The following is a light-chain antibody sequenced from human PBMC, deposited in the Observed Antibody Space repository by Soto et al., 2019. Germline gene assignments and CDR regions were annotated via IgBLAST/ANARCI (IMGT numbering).Light chain of an antibody. V-gene: IGLV2-14*03. Sequence: QSVLTQPASVSGSPGQSLTISCTGTGSDIADYNFVSWYQQHPGKAPKLIIHDVSIRPSGISSRFSGSKSANTASLIISGLQAEDEAEYYCNSFSPSGIYVFGPGTKLTVL. CDR1: GSDIADYNF. J-gene: IGLJ1*01. CDR3: NSFSPSGIYV. CDR2: DVS.